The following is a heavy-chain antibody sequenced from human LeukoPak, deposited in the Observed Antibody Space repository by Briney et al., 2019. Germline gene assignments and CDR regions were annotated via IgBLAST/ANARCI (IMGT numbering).Heavy chain of an antibody. Sequence: GGSLRLSCAASGFTFSSYGMHWVRQAPGKGLGWVAVIWYDGSNKYYADSVKGRFTISRDNSKNTLYLQMNSLRAEDTAVYYCARDFVDTAMVLFDYWGQGTLVTVSS. CDR1: GFTFSSYG. CDR3: ARDFVDTAMVLFDY. D-gene: IGHD5-18*01. J-gene: IGHJ4*02. V-gene: IGHV3-33*01. CDR2: IWYDGSNK.